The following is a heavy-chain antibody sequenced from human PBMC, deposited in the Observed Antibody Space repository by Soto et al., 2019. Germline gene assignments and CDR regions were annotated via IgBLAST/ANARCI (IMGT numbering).Heavy chain of an antibody. CDR3: AVAVAVPTAIRY. J-gene: IGHJ4*02. V-gene: IGHV3-74*01. CDR1: GFTFSSYW. CDR2: INSDGSST. Sequence: VQLVESGGGLVQPGGSLRVSCAASGFTFSSYWMHWVRQAPGKGLVWVSRINSDGSSTSYADPVKGRFTISRDNAKNSLYLQMISLRAEDTAVYYCAVAVAVPTAIRYWGQGTLVTFSS. D-gene: IGHD6-19*01.